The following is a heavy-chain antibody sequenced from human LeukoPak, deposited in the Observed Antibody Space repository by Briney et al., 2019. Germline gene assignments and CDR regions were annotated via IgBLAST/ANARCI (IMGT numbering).Heavy chain of an antibody. V-gene: IGHV1-18*01. CDR1: GYTFTSYG. Sequence: ASVKVSCKASGYTFTSYGISWVRQAPGQGLEWMGWISAYNGNTNYAQKLQGGVTMTTDTSTSTAYMELRSLKSDDTAVYYCARVVGSGSHNWFDPWGQGTLVTVSS. D-gene: IGHD3-10*01. CDR3: ARVVGSGSHNWFDP. CDR2: ISAYNGNT. J-gene: IGHJ5*02.